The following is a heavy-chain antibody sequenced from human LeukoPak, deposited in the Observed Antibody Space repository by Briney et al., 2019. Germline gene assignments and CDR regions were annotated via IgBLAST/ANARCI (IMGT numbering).Heavy chain of an antibody. CDR1: GFTFSSYW. J-gene: IGHJ4*02. CDR2: INSDGSST. V-gene: IGHV3-74*01. D-gene: IGHD1-26*01. Sequence: GGSLRLSCAASGFTFSSYWMHWVRQAPGKGLGWVSRINSDGSSTSYADSVKGRFTISRDNAKSTLYLQMNSLRAEDTAVYYCATGIVGDSDYWGQGTLVTVSS. CDR3: ATGIVGDSDY.